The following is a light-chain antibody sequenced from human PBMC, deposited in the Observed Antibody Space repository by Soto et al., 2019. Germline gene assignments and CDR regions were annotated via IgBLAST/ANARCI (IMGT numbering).Light chain of an antibody. V-gene: IGLV2-8*01. Sequence: QSALTQPPSASGSPGQSVTISCTGTSSDIGGYNFVSWYQQYPGKAPKLMIFEVTKRPSGVPDRFSGSKSGNTASLTVSGLEAEDEADYHCSSYAGNYSWHVFGTGTKLTLL. CDR3: SSYAGNYSWHV. CDR1: SSDIGGYNF. J-gene: IGLJ1*01. CDR2: EVT.